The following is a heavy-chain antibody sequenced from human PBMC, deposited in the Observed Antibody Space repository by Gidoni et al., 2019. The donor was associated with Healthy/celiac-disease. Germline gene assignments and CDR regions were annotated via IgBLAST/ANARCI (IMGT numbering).Heavy chain of an antibody. V-gene: IGHV4-39*01. Sequence: QLQVQESGPGLVKPSETLSLTCTVSGGSLSSSSYYWGWIRQPPGKTLEWIGSVYYSGSTYYNPSLKSRVTISVDTSKNQFSLKLSSVTAADTAVYYCARHVRIGFELDSWGQGTLVTVSS. CDR2: VYYSGST. CDR3: ARHVRIGFELDS. D-gene: IGHD3-10*01. J-gene: IGHJ4*02. CDR1: GGSLSSSSYY.